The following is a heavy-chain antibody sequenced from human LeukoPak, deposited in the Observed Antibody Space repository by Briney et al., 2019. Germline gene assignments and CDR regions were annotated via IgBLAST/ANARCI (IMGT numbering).Heavy chain of an antibody. CDR3: ARVPTEGYYFDY. Sequence: ASVKVSCKASGYTFTSYDINWVRQATGQGLEWMGWMNPNSGNTGYAQKFQGRVTMTRNTSISTAYMELSSLRSEDTAVYYCARVPTEGYYFDYWGQGTLVTVSS. CDR2: MNPNSGNT. CDR1: GYTFTSYD. J-gene: IGHJ4*02. V-gene: IGHV1-8*01.